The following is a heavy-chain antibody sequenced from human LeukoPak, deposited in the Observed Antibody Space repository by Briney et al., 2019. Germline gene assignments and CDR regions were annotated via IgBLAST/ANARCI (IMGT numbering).Heavy chain of an antibody. CDR3: ARGGARGYADY. V-gene: IGHV4-59*01. CDR1: GGSISSYD. J-gene: IGHJ4*02. CDR2: IHDSGST. Sequence: SETLSLTCTVSGGSISSYDWSWIRQPPGKGLEWIAYIHDSGSTDYNPSLKSRVTISVDTSKNQFSLKLSSVTAADTAVYYCARGGARGYADYWGQGTLVTVSS. D-gene: IGHD5-18*01.